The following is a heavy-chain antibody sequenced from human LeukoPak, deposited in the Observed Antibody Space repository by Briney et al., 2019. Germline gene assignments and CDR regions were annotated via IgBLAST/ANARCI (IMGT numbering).Heavy chain of an antibody. V-gene: IGHV3-21*01. D-gene: IGHD6-19*01. CDR3: ARDLAVAALYYFDY. J-gene: IGHJ4*02. CDR2: ISSSSSYI. Sequence: GGSLRLSCAASGFTFSSYSMNWVRQAPGKGLEWVSSISSSSSYIYYADSVKGRFTISRDNAKNSLYLQMNSLRAEDTAVYYCARDLAVAALYYFDYWGQGTLVTVSS. CDR1: GFTFSSYS.